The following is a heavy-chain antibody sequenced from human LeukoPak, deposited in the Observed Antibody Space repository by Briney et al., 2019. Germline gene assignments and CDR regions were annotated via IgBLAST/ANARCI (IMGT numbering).Heavy chain of an antibody. D-gene: IGHD3-10*01. Sequence: GGSLRLSCAASGFTFSSYAMSWVRQAPGKGLEWVSAISGSGGSTYYADSVKGRFTISRDNSKNTLYLQMNSRRAEDTAVYYCAKDSVPYYYGSGSYPDYWGQGTLVTVSS. V-gene: IGHV3-23*01. CDR3: AKDSVPYYYGSGSYPDY. CDR1: GFTFSSYA. CDR2: ISGSGGST. J-gene: IGHJ4*02.